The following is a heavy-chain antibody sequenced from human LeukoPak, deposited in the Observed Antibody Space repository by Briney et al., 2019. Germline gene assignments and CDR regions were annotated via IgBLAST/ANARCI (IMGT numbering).Heavy chain of an antibody. CDR1: GYTFSSYH. CDR3: ARVRGGAFDI. CDR2: INPSFNPGVDVT. Sequence: ASVKVSCKASGYTFSSYHIHWVRQAPGQGLEWMGRINPSFNPGVDVTSYAQKFQGRITMTRDISISTAYMELSSLRSEDTAVYYCARVRGGAFDIWGQGTMVTVSS. D-gene: IGHD3-10*01. V-gene: IGHV1-46*01. J-gene: IGHJ3*02.